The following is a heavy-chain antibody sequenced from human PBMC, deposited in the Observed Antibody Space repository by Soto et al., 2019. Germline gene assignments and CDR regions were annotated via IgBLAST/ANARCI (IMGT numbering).Heavy chain of an antibody. Sequence: SVKVSCKASGYTFTRYAMNGVRQAPGQGLEWLGWINTNTGNPTYAQGFTGRFVFSLDTSVSTAYLQICSLKAEDTAVYYCAGEWRTWTGLWGVTDIVRLGSARGDYWGQGTLVTVSS. D-gene: IGHD2-8*01. J-gene: IGHJ4*02. CDR1: GYTFTRYA. CDR3: AGEWRTWTGLWGVTDIVRLGSARGDY. V-gene: IGHV7-4-1*01. CDR2: INTNTGNP.